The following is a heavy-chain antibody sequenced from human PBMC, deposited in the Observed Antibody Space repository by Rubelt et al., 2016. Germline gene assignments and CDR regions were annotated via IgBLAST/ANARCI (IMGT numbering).Heavy chain of an antibody. CDR2: ISSSSSTI. V-gene: IGHV3-48*02. Sequence: EVQLVESGGGLVQPGGSLRLSCAASGFSFSNYWMYWVRQAPGKGLEWVSYISSSSSTIYYADSVKGRFTISRDNAKNSLNLQMTSLRDEDTAVYDCARENNWIKNGMDVWGQGTTVTVSS. J-gene: IGHJ6*02. CDR3: ARENNWIKNGMDV. CDR1: GFSFSNYW. D-gene: IGHD1/OR15-1a*01.